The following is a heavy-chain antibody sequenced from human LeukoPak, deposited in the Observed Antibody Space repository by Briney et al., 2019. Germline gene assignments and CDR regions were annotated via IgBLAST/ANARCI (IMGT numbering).Heavy chain of an antibody. CDR3: ARDYGSGDNWFDP. Sequence: SETLSLACTVSGGSISSYYWSWIRQPPGKGLEWIGYIYYSGSTNYNPSLKSRVTISVDTSKNQFSLKLCSVTAADTAVYYCARDYGSGDNWFDPWGQGTLVTVSS. CDR2: IYYSGST. J-gene: IGHJ5*02. CDR1: GGSISSYY. V-gene: IGHV4-59*01. D-gene: IGHD3-10*01.